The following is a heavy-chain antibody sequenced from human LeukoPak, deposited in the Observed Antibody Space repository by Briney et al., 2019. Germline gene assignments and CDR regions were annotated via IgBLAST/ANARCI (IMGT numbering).Heavy chain of an antibody. Sequence: ASVTVSCKASGYTFTGYYMHWVRPPPGQGLAWMGWINPNSGGTNYAQKFQGRVTMTRDTSISTAYMELSRLRSDDTAVYYCARGGGYYGGEDYWGQGTLVTVSS. J-gene: IGHJ4*02. CDR1: GYTFTGYY. D-gene: IGHD3-22*01. V-gene: IGHV1-2*02. CDR3: ARGGGYYGGEDY. CDR2: INPNSGGT.